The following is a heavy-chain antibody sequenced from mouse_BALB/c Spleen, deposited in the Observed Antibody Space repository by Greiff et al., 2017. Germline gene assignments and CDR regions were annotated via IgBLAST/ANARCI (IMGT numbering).Heavy chain of an antibody. D-gene: IGHD2-10*02. Sequence: VQLQQSGAELMKPGASVKISRKATGYTFSSYWIVWVKPRPGHGLEWIGEILPGSGSTNFNEKFKGKATFTADTSSNTAYMQLSSLTSEDSAVYYCARLGYGSLYAMDYWGQGTSVTVSS. J-gene: IGHJ4*01. CDR1: GYTFSSYW. CDR3: ARLGYGSLYAMDY. V-gene: IGHV1-9*01. CDR2: ILPGSGST.